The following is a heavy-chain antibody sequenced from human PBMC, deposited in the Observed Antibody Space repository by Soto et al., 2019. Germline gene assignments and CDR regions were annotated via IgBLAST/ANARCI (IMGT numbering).Heavy chain of an antibody. CDR3: ARDRGWYGMDV. D-gene: IGHD6-19*01. V-gene: IGHV3-7*01. CDR2: IKQDGSEK. Sequence: GGSLRLSCAASEFTFSSFYMSWVRQAPGKGLEWVANIKQDGSEKYYVDSVKGRFTISRDNAKNSLYLQMSSLRAEDTAVYYCARDRGWYGMDVWGQGTTVTVSS. J-gene: IGHJ6*02. CDR1: EFTFSSFY.